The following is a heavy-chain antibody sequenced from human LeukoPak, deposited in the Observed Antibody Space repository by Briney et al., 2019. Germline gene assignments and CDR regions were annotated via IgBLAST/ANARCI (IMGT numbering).Heavy chain of an antibody. CDR1: GFTFISYA. CDR3: AKEAVTKFYFDY. Sequence: PGGALRLSCAASGFTFISYALSWVGQAPGKGLEGVSAISGSGGSAYYADSVKGRFTTSRDNSKNTLYLQMNSLRADDTAVYYCAKEAVTKFYFDYWRQGTLVSVSS. D-gene: IGHD4-17*01. V-gene: IGHV3-23*01. J-gene: IGHJ4*02. CDR2: ISGSGGSA.